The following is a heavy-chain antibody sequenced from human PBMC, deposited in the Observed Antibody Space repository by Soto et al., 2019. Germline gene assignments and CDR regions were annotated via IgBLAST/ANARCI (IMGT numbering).Heavy chain of an antibody. V-gene: IGHV1-18*04. J-gene: IGHJ4*02. Sequence: QVQLVQSGADVKEPGASVKVSCQASGYTFDSYGIAWVRQAPGQGPEWMGWLSVYNGNTKYAEKFQGRVTLTRDTSTGTASMELRSLTSDDTAIYYCARDLLYCNVVAGTATPLDYWGQGTVVIVSS. D-gene: IGHD2-15*01. CDR2: LSVYNGNT. CDR3: ARDLLYCNVVAGTATPLDY. CDR1: GYTFDSYG.